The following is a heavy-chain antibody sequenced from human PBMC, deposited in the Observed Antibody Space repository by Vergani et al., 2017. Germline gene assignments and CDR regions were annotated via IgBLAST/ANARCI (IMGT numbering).Heavy chain of an antibody. CDR3: ARVGSTTTVVTPGGNYYYYGMDV. V-gene: IGHV4-39*02. Sequence: QVQLQESGPGLVKPSETLSLTCTVSGDSISSRNCYWGWIRQPPGKGLEWIGSLFYGATAYYNPSLESRVIISIVTSKNQFSLRLSSVTAADTAVYYCARVGSTTTVVTPGGNYYYYGMDVWGQGTTVTVSS. J-gene: IGHJ6*02. CDR2: LFYGATA. CDR1: GDSISSRNCY. D-gene: IGHD4-23*01.